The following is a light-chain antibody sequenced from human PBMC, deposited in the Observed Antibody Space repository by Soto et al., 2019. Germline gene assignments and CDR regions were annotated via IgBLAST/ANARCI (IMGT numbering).Light chain of an antibody. CDR3: QQYETSLGLT. CDR1: QSVSNNY. Sequence: EMVMTKSAGTLLLFPVERATLSSRASQSVSNNYLAWYQQKPGQAHRLLIYGAYNRATGIPDRFSGSGSGTDFTLSITSLEPEDFAVYYCQQYETSLGLTFGKGTKVDIK. CDR2: GAY. V-gene: IGKV3-20*01. J-gene: IGKJ1*01.